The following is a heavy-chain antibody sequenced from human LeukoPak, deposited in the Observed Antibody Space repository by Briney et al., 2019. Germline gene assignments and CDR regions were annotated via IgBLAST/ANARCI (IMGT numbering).Heavy chain of an antibody. D-gene: IGHD3-22*01. J-gene: IGHJ4*02. CDR2: IYYSGYT. Sequence: SETLSLTCTVSGGSISSYYWSWIRQPPGKGLEWIGDIYYSGYTNYNPSLKSRVTISVDSSKNQFSLKLSSVTAADTAVYYCASRYYYDPFKPWGQGTLVTVSS. CDR3: ASRYYYDPFKP. CDR1: GGSISSYY. V-gene: IGHV4-59*12.